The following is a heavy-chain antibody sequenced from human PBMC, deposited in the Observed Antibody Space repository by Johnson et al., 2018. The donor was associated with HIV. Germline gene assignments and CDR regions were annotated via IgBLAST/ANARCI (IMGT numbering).Heavy chain of an antibody. D-gene: IGHD6-13*01. CDR2: INWNGGST. J-gene: IGHJ3*02. CDR3: ARAVIAAAVTGAFDI. V-gene: IGHV3-20*03. Sequence: WVRQAPGKGLEWVSGINWNGGSTGYADSVKVRFTISSDNAKNSLYLQMNSLRAEDTALYYCARAVIAAAVTGAFDIWGQGTMVTVSS.